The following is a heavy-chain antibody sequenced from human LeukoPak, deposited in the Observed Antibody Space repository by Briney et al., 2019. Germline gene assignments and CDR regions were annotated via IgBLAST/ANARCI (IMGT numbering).Heavy chain of an antibody. CDR3: AAKRMAGTGYYFES. Sequence: PGGSLRLSCAASGFTFSSYEMNWVRQAPGKGLEWVSSLHGNGDETHYADSVKGRFTISRDNSKATLYLQMNSLRADDTALYYCAAKRMAGTGYYFESWGQGTLVTVSS. D-gene: IGHD6-19*01. CDR1: GFTFSSYE. V-gene: IGHV3-23*01. J-gene: IGHJ4*02. CDR2: LHGNGDET.